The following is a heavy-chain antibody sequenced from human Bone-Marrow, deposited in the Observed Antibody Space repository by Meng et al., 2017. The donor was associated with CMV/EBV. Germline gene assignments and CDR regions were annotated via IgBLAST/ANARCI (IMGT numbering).Heavy chain of an antibody. CDR2: IDYSAYT. J-gene: IGHJ6*01. CDR3: ARRNPYYYYGLDV. Sequence: SETLSLTCTVSGGSISSYYWSWIRQSPGRGLEWIGYIDYSAYTNYNPSLESRVTISVDTAKNQFFLKLSSVTAADTAVYYCARRNPYYYYGLDVWGQGTTVTVS. CDR1: GGSISSYY. D-gene: IGHD1-14*01. V-gene: IGHV4-59*01.